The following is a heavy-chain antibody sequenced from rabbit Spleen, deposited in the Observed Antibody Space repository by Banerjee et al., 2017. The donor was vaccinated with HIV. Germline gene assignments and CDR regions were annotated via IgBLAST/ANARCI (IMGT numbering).Heavy chain of an antibody. CDR2: IDTGRSGFT. CDR3: ARETSSGWGVVSYYFNL. Sequence: QSLEESGGDLVKPGASLTLTCTASGVSFTNNNYMCWVRQAPGKGLEWIACIDTGRSGFTYFASWAKGRFTISKTSSTTVTLQMTSLTAADTATYFCARETSSGWGVVSYYFNLWGPGTLVTVS. V-gene: IGHV1S40*01. CDR1: GVSFTNNNY. J-gene: IGHJ4*01. D-gene: IGHD4-1*01.